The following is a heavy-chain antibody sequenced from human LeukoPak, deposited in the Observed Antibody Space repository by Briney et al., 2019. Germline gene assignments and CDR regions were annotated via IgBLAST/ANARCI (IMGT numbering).Heavy chain of an antibody. V-gene: IGHV1-2*04. CDR1: GYTFTGYY. D-gene: IGHD6-13*01. Sequence: ASVKVSCKASGYTFTGYYMHWVRQAPGQGLEWMGWINPNSGGTNYAQKFQGWVTMTRDTPISTAYMELSRLRSDDTAVYYCARGAGIAAAGGYFQHWGQGTLVTVSS. CDR3: ARGAGIAAAGGYFQH. CDR2: INPNSGGT. J-gene: IGHJ1*01.